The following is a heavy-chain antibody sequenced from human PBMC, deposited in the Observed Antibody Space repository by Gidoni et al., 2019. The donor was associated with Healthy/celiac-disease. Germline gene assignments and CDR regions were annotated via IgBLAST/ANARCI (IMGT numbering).Heavy chain of an antibody. V-gene: IGHV1-46*01. D-gene: IGHD2-8*01. Sequence: QVQLVQSGAEVKKPGASVKVSCKASGYTCTSYYMHWVRQAPGQGFEWMGIITPSGGSTSYAQKFQARVTMTMDTSTSTVYMELSSLRSEDTAVYYCASCGNKGEWYLDYYYGMDVWGQGTTVTVSS. CDR1: GYTCTSYY. CDR2: ITPSGGST. J-gene: IGHJ6*02. CDR3: ASCGNKGEWYLDYYYGMDV.